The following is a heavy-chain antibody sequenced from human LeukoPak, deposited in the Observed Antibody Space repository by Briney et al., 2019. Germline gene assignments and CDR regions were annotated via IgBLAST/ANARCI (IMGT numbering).Heavy chain of an antibody. Sequence: PGGSLRLSCAASGFTFSSYVMSWVRQAPGKGLEWVSDISSSGDSTHYADSVKGRFTISRDNSKNTLFPQMNSLRAEDTAVYYCAKRAVGAAYYFDYWGQGTLVTVSS. CDR1: GFTFSSYV. CDR3: AKRAVGAAYYFDY. J-gene: IGHJ4*02. V-gene: IGHV3-23*01. CDR2: ISSSGDST. D-gene: IGHD2-15*01.